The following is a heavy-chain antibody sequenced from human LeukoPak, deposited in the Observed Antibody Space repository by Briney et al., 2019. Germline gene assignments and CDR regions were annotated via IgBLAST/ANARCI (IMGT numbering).Heavy chain of an antibody. CDR3: ARDGGDLRPDYYYGMDV. V-gene: IGHV3-21*01. CDR2: ISSSSSYI. CDR1: GFTFSSYS. Sequence: GGSLRLSCAASGFTFSSYSMNWVRQAPGKGLEWVSSISSSSSYIYYADSVKGRFTISRDNAKNSLYLQMNSLRAEDTAVYYCARDGGDLRPDYYYGMDVWGQGTTVTVSS. D-gene: IGHD3-10*01. J-gene: IGHJ6*02.